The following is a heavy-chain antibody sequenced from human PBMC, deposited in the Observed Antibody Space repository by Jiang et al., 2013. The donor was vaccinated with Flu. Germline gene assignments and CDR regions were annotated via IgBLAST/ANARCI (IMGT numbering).Heavy chain of an antibody. CDR2: IKYDGSEM. D-gene: IGHD3-10*01. V-gene: IGHV3-7*03. J-gene: IGHJ4*02. CDR3: VRSYFYGSGTPPLRFDY. Sequence: VQLLESGGDLVQPGGSLRLSCAASGFTLSHFWMTWVRQAPGKGLEWVAYIKYDGSEMSSVDSVKGRFTFSRDNTKNSLYLQMNGLRVEDTAVYYCVRSYFYGSGTPPLRFDYWGQGALVTVSS. CDR1: GFTLSHFW.